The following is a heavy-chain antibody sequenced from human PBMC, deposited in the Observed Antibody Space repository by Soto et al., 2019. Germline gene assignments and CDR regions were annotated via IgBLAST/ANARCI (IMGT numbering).Heavy chain of an antibody. CDR3: ARESNCSSTSCFPYYYYYMDV. V-gene: IGHV1-69*08. CDR2: IIPILGIA. D-gene: IGHD2-2*01. J-gene: IGHJ6*03. Sequence: QVQLVQSGAEVKKPGSSVKVSCKASGGTFSSYTISWVRQAPGQGLEWMGRIIPILGIANYAQKFQGRVTITADKSTSTAYMELSSLRSEDTAVYYCARESNCSSTSCFPYYYYYMDVWGKGTTVTVSS. CDR1: GGTFSSYT.